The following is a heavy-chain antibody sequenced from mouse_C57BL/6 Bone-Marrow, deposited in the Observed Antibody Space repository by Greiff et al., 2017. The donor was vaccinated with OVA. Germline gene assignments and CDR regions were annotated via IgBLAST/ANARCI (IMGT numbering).Heavy chain of an antibody. D-gene: IGHD1-1*01. CDR2: INPYNGGT. J-gene: IGHJ4*01. Sequence: EVQVVESGPVLVKPGASVKMSCKASGYTFTDYYLNWVKQSHGKSLEWIGVINPYNGGTSYNQKFKGKATLTVDKSSSTAYMELNSLTSEDSAVYYCAREATVVAYYYAMDYWGQGTSVTVSS. CDR1: GYTFTDYY. CDR3: AREATVVAYYYAMDY. V-gene: IGHV1-19*01.